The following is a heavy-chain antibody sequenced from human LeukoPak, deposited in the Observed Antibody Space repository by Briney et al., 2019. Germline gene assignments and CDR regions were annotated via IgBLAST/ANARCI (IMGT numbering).Heavy chain of an antibody. CDR2: VSYDGSNK. J-gene: IGHJ4*02. D-gene: IGHD3-9*01. CDR1: GFTFSSYA. CDR3: ARSRYFDWLCPFDY. V-gene: IGHV3-30*04. Sequence: PGRSLRLSCAASGFTFSSYAMHWVRQAPGKGLEWVAVVSYDGSNKYYADSVKGRFTISRDNSKNTLYLQMNSLRAEDTAVYYCARSRYFDWLCPFDYWGQGTLVTVSS.